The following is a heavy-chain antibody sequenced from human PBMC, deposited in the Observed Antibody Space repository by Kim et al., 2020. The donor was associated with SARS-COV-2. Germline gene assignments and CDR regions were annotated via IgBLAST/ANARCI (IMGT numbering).Heavy chain of an antibody. J-gene: IGHJ5*02. Sequence: GGSLRLSCVASGFVFSNYRMSWVRQAPGKGLEWVANIKQDGSQEYYVAAVKGRFTVSRDNAKNTVYLQMNSLRAEDTATYYCARDPCTGSNCYGSFDPGGQGPLLTLSS. CDR2: IKQDGSQE. CDR3: ARDPCTGSNCYGSFDP. D-gene: IGHD2-15*01. V-gene: IGHV3-7*01. CDR1: GFVFSNYR.